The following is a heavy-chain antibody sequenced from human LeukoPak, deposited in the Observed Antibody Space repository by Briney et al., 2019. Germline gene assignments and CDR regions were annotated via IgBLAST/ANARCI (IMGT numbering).Heavy chain of an antibody. J-gene: IGHJ6*04. D-gene: IGHD1-7*01. CDR2: ISSNGGST. Sequence: GGSLRLSCSASGFTFSSYAMHWVRQAPGKGLEYVSAISSNGGSTYYADSVKGRFTISRDNSKNTPYLQMSSLRAEDTAVYYCVKENYATLDYYYGMDVWGKGTTVTVSS. CDR3: VKENYATLDYYYGMDV. CDR1: GFTFSSYA. V-gene: IGHV3-64D*06.